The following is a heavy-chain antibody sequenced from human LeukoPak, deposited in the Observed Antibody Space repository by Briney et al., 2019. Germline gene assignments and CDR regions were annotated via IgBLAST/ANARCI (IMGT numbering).Heavy chain of an antibody. J-gene: IGHJ4*02. V-gene: IGHV4-59*01. D-gene: IGHD6-6*01. Sequence: PSETLSLTCTVSGGSISRYYWSWSRQPPGKGLEWIGYIYYSGSTNYNPSLKSRVTISVDTSKNQFSLKLSSVTAADTAVYYCGTSYSSSSQIDYWGRGTLVTVSS. CDR3: GTSYSSSSQIDY. CDR1: GGSISRYY. CDR2: IYYSGST.